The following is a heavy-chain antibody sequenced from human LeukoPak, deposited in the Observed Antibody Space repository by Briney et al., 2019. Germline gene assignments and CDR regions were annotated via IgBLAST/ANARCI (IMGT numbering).Heavy chain of an antibody. V-gene: IGHV3-66*01. J-gene: IGHJ4*02. CDR2: IYTGGIT. CDR3: ARDYGGSRDFDF. CDR1: GFSVSRNY. D-gene: IGHD4/OR15-4a*01. Sequence: GGSLRLSCAASGFSVSRNYMSWVRQAPGKGLEWVAVIYTGGITYYAGSVEDRFTISRDNSENTLYLQMNSLRAEDTAMYYCARDYGGSRDFDFWGQGTLVTVSS.